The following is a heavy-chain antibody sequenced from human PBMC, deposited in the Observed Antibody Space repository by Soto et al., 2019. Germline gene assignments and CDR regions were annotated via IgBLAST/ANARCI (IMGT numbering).Heavy chain of an antibody. CDR3: AAGGYYYYGMDV. CDR2: IYYSGST. V-gene: IGHV4-61*01. Sequence: QVQLQESGPGLVKPSETLSLTCTVSGGSVSSGSYYWSWIRQPPGKGLEWIGYIYYSGSTNYNPSLKSRVTRSVDTSKNQFSLKLSSVTAADTAVYYCAAGGYYYYGMDVWGQGTTVTVSS. J-gene: IGHJ6*02. CDR1: GGSVSSGSYY. D-gene: IGHD2-15*01.